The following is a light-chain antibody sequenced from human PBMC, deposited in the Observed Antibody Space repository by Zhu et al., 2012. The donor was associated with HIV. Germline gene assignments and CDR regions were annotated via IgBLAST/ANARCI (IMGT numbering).Light chain of an antibody. Sequence: EIVLTQSPGTLSLSPGERATLSCRASQTVSRNYLAWYQQKPGQAPRLLIYGASRRVTGIPDRFSGSGSGTDFTLTISRLEPEDFAVYYCQHYVPSPMYTFGQGTKLGDQT. CDR1: QTVSRNY. J-gene: IGKJ2*01. CDR2: GAS. CDR3: QHYVPSPMYT. V-gene: IGKV3-20*01.